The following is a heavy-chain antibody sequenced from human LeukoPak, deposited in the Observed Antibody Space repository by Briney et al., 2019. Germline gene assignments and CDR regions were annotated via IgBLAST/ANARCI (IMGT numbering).Heavy chain of an antibody. D-gene: IGHD1-26*01. V-gene: IGHV4-34*01. Sequence: GSLRLSCAASGFIFSSYAMSWVRQAPGKGLEWIGEINHSGSTNYNPSLKSRVTISVDTSKNQFSLKLSSVTAADTAVYYCARGVVGATGRIDYFDYWGQGTLVTVSS. CDR3: ARGVVGATGRIDYFDY. J-gene: IGHJ4*02. CDR1: GFIFSSYA. CDR2: INHSGST.